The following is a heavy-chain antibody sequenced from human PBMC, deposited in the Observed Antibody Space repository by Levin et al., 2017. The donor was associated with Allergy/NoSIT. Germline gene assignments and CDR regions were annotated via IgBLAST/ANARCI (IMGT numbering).Heavy chain of an antibody. V-gene: IGHV1-2*02. CDR3: ARVGGSSWYVGAFDI. J-gene: IGHJ3*02. CDR1: GYTFTGYY. Sequence: ASVKVSCKASGYTFTGYYMHWVRQAPGQGLEWMGWINPNSGGTNYAQKFQGRVTMTRDTSISTAYMELSRLRSDDTAVYYCARVGGSSWYVGAFDIWGQGTMVTVSS. CDR2: INPNSGGT. D-gene: IGHD6-13*01.